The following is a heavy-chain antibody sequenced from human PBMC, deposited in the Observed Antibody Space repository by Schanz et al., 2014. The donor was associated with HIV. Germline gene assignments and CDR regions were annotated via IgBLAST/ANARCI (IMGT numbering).Heavy chain of an antibody. CDR2: ISYDGSNK. V-gene: IGHV3-30-3*01. D-gene: IGHD6-13*01. CDR3: ARDSSGSTWYLDLHF. CDR1: GFTFSNYA. J-gene: IGHJ4*02. Sequence: QVQLVESGGGVVQPGRSLRLSCAVSGFTFSNYAMHWVRQAPGKGLEWVAVISYDGSNKYYADSVKGRFTISRDNSKKTLYLQMNSLRAEDTAVYYCARDSSGSTWYLDLHFWGQGTLVTVSS.